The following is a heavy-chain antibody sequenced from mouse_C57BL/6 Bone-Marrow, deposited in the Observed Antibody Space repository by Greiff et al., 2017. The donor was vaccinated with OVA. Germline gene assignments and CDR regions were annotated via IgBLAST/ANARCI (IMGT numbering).Heavy chain of an antibody. Sequence: VQLQQSGAELVKPGASVKLSCKASGYTFTSYWMHWVKQRPGRGLEWIGRIDPNSGGTKYNEKFKSKATLTVDKPSSKAYMQLSSLTSEDSAVYYCARWRRDPYYAMDYWGQGTSVTVSS. CDR2: IDPNSGGT. CDR3: ARWRRDPYYAMDY. J-gene: IGHJ4*01. CDR1: GYTFTSYW. V-gene: IGHV1-72*01.